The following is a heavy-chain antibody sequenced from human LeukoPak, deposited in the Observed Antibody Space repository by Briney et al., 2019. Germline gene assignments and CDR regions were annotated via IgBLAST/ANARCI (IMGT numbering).Heavy chain of an antibody. V-gene: IGHV3-23*01. CDR3: AKSFSSGWSFGYYFDY. CDR2: ISGGGIRR. CDR1: GFTFSSYA. J-gene: IGHJ4*02. D-gene: IGHD6-19*01. Sequence: PGGSLRLSCAASGFTFSSYAMSWVRQAPGKGLEWVSDISGGGIRRNYADSVKGRFTISRDNSENTLYLQMNSLRAEDTAVYYCAKSFSSGWSFGYYFDYWGQGTLVTVSS.